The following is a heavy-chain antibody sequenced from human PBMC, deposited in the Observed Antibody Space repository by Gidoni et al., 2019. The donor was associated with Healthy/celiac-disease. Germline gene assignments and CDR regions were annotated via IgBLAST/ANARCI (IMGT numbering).Heavy chain of an antibody. D-gene: IGHD1-26*01. V-gene: IGHV1-2*07. CDR3: ARVVGADDAFDI. CDR2: INPNSGGT. CDR1: GYPFTGYY. J-gene: IGHJ3*02. Sequence: QVQLVQSGAAVTKPGASVTVSSTASGYPFTGYYMNWVRQTPGQGREWMGWINPNSGGTNDAHKFQGRVTMNRDTSISTAYMELSRLRSDDTAVDYCARVVGADDAFDIWGQGTMVTVSS.